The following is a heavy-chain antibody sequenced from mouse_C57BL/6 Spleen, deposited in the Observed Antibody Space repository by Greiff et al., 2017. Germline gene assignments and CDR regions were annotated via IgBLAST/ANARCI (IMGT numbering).Heavy chain of an antibody. CDR1: GFTFSDYG. V-gene: IGHV5-15*04. CDR3: ARRDSYYYAMDY. CDR2: ISNLAYSI. J-gene: IGHJ4*01. Sequence: EVQLVESGGGLVQPGGSLKLSCAASGFTFSDYGMAWVRQAPRKGPEWVAFISNLAYSIYYADTVTGRVTISRENAKNTLYLEMSSLRSEDTAMYYCARRDSYYYAMDYWGQGTSVTVSS.